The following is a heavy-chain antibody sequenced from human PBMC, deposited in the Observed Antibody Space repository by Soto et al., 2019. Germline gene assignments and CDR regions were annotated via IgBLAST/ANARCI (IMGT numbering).Heavy chain of an antibody. Sequence: PGGSLRLSCAASGFTFSSYWMHWVRQAPGKGLEWVAVISYDGTKKYYADFVKGRFTISRDNSKNTVYLQMNSLRAEDTAVYYCARDPGSGWFEGYFDYWGQGTLVTSPQ. D-gene: IGHD6-19*01. V-gene: IGHV3-30-3*01. CDR3: ARDPGSGWFEGYFDY. CDR1: GFTFSSYW. CDR2: ISYDGTKK. J-gene: IGHJ4*02.